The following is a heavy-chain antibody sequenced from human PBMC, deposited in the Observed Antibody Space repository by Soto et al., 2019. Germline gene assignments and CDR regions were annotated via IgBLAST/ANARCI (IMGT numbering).Heavy chain of an antibody. V-gene: IGHV3-30*03. CDR3: ATKRGYCTGGSCYFYAFDI. CDR2: ISYDGSNK. D-gene: IGHD2-15*01. Sequence: GGSLRLSCAASGFTFSSYGMHWVRQAPGKGLEWVAVISYDGSNKYYADSVKGRFTIPRDNSKNTLYLQMNSLRAEDTAVYYCATKRGYCTGGSCYFYAFDIWGQGTMVTVSS. CDR1: GFTFSSYG. J-gene: IGHJ3*02.